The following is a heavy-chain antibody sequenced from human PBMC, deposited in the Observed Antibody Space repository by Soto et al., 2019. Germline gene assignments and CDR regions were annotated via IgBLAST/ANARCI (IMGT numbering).Heavy chain of an antibody. Sequence: GGSLRLSCAASGFTFGSYAMSWVRQAPGKGLEWVSAISGSGGSTYYADSVKGRFTISRDNSKNTLYLQMNSLRAEDTAVYYCAKPIAAAGTDFYYFDYWGQGTLVTVSS. J-gene: IGHJ4*02. CDR2: ISGSGGST. CDR1: GFTFGSYA. V-gene: IGHV3-23*01. D-gene: IGHD6-13*01. CDR3: AKPIAAAGTDFYYFDY.